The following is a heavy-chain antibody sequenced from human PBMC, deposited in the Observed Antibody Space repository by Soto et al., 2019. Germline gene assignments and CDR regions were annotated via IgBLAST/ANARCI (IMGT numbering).Heavy chain of an antibody. D-gene: IGHD2-2*01. V-gene: IGHV2-5*02. CDR2: GYWDDSK. Sequence: QITLNESGPTLVKPTQTLTLTCTFSGFSLSTRDVGVGWIRQPPGEALEWLGVGYWDDSKTYSPSLESRITTTKDTSKNQVVLRMTKKDPVDTATYYCAHCRGGVASFWGQGTLVTVSS. CDR1: GFSLSTRDVG. J-gene: IGHJ4*02. CDR3: AHCRGGVASF.